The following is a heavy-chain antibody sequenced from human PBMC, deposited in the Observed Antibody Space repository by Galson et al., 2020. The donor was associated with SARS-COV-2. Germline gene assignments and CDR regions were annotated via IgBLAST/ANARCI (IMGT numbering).Heavy chain of an antibody. Sequence: GESLKISYAASGFTVSSSYISWVRQAPGKGLEWVSLIYPNYNRFYADSVKGRFTISRDTSRNTLFLQMNSLRAEDTAVYYCLKEGDTSNQDVCGQGTLVTVSS. D-gene: IGHD4-4*01. J-gene: IGHJ4*02. CDR3: LKEGDTSNQDV. CDR2: IYPNYNR. CDR1: GFTVSSSY. V-gene: IGHV3-53*01.